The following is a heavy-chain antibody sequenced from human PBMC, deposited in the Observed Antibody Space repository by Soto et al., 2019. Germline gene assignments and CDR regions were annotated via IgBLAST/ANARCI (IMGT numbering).Heavy chain of an antibody. J-gene: IGHJ3*02. D-gene: IGHD3-22*01. CDR1: GFTFSSYG. CDR2: ISSSSSYI. V-gene: IGHV3-21*01. CDR3: ARDHYYDSSGYYQNAFDI. Sequence: GGSLRLSCAASGFTFSSYGMHWVRQAPGKGLEWVSSISSSSSYIYYADSVKGRFTISRDNAKNSLYLQMNSLRAEDTAVYYCARDHYYDSSGYYQNAFDIWGQGTMVTVSS.